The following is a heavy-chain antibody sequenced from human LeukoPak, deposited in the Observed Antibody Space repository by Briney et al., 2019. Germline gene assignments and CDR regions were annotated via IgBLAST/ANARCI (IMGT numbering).Heavy chain of an antibody. D-gene: IGHD3-22*01. CDR2: ISGSGGST. Sequence: GGSLRLSCAASGFTFSSYAMSWVRQAPGKGLEWVSAISGSGGSTYYADSVKGRFTISRDNSKNTLYLQMNSLRAEDTAVYYCAKLPEPPTMMVVVIGAFDIWGQGTMVTVSS. CDR1: GFTFSSYA. V-gene: IGHV3-23*01. CDR3: AKLPEPPTMMVVVIGAFDI. J-gene: IGHJ3*02.